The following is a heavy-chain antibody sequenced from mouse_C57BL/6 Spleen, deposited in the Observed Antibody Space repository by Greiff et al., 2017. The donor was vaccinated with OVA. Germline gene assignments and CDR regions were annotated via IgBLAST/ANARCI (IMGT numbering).Heavy chain of an antibody. D-gene: IGHD4-1*01. CDR2: ISYDGSN. J-gene: IGHJ1*03. V-gene: IGHV3-6*01. CDR3: ARDLVTGTRYFDV. CDR1: GYSITSGYY. Sequence: DVKLVESGPGLVKPSQSLSLTCSVTGYSITSGYYWNWIRQFPGNKLEWMGYISYDGSNNYNPSLKNRISITRDTSKNQFFLKLNSVTTEDTATYYCARDLVTGTRYFDVWGTGTTVTVSS.